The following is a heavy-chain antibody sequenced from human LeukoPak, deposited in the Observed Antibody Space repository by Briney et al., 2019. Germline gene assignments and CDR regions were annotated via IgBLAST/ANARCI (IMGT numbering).Heavy chain of an antibody. V-gene: IGHV4-39*01. D-gene: IGHD5-18*01. CDR1: GGSTSTTSYY. CDR2: IYFSGST. J-gene: IGHJ4*02. Sequence: SETLSLTCTVSGGSTSTTSYYWGWIRQPPGKGLEWIGSIYFSGSTYYNPSHKSRVSISVDTSKNQFSLKLSSVTAADTAVFYCARHVYSYGFSSDYWGQGTLVTVSS. CDR3: ARHVYSYGFSSDY.